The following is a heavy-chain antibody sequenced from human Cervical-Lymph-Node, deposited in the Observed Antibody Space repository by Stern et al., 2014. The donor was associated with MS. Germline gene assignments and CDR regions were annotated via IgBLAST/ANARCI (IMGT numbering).Heavy chain of an antibody. CDR1: GFTFSSYA. Sequence: VQLVESGGGVVQPGRSLRLSCAASGFTFSSYAMHWVRQAPGKGLEWVAVISYDGSNKYYADSVKGRFTISRDNSKNTLYLQMNSLRAEDTAVYYCARGKQPDRGFDPWGQGTLVTVSS. V-gene: IGHV3-30*04. CDR2: ISYDGSNK. CDR3: ARGKQPDRGFDP. D-gene: IGHD6-13*01. J-gene: IGHJ5*02.